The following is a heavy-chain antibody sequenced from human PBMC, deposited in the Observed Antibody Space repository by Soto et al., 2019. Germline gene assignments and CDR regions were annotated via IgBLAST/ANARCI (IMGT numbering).Heavy chain of an antibody. Sequence: SETLSLTCTVSGGSTRNYFWSWIRQPPGKGLEWIGCIYYSGTTNYNSSLKSRVTISLDTSRNQFSLRLRSVTAADTAVYYCARYVNPYDTAVWFDPWGQGTLVTVSS. D-gene: IGHD3-9*01. V-gene: IGHV4-59*01. CDR3: ARYVNPYDTAVWFDP. J-gene: IGHJ5*02. CDR2: IYYSGTT. CDR1: GGSTRNYF.